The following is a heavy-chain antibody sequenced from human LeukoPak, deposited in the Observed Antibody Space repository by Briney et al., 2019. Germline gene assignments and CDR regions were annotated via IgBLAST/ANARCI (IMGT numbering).Heavy chain of an antibody. CDR1: GYTLTELS. CDR2: FDPEDGET. D-gene: IGHD5-24*01. V-gene: IGHV1-24*01. J-gene: IGHJ4*02. Sequence: ASVKVSCKVSGYTLTELSMHWVRQAPGKGLERMGGFDPEDGETIYAQKFQGRVTMTEDTSTDTAYMELSSLRSEDTAVYYCATPRRDGYNYDFDYWGQGTLVTVSS. CDR3: ATPRRDGYNYDFDY.